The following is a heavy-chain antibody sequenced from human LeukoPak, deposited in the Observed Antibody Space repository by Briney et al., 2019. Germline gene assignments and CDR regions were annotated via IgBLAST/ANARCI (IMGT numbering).Heavy chain of an antibody. CDR3: AKDRIVVVPAAPYGMDV. J-gene: IGHJ6*02. CDR1: GFTFSSYG. D-gene: IGHD2-2*01. CDR2: ISYDGSNK. Sequence: GGSLRLSCAASGFTFSSYGMHWVRQAPGRGLEWAAVISYDGSNKYYAASVKGRFTISRDNSKNTLYLQMNSLRAEDTAVYYCAKDRIVVVPAAPYGMDVWGQGTTVTVSS. V-gene: IGHV3-30*18.